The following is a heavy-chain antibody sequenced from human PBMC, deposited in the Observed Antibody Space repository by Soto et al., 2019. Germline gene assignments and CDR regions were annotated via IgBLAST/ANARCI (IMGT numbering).Heavy chain of an antibody. D-gene: IGHD2-15*01. CDR1: GFTFSSYW. Sequence: GSLRLSCAASGFTFSSYWMSWVRQAPGKGLEWVANIKQDGSEKYYVDSVKGRFTISRDNAKNSLYLQMNSLRAEDTAVYYCARETAYCSGGSCYSGKAFDIWGQGTMVTVS. CDR2: IKQDGSEK. CDR3: ARETAYCSGGSCYSGKAFDI. V-gene: IGHV3-7*03. J-gene: IGHJ3*02.